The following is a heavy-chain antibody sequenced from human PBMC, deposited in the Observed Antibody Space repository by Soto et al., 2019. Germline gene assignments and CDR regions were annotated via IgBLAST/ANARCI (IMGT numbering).Heavy chain of an antibody. CDR2: IYSGGST. CDR1: GFTVSSNY. J-gene: IGHJ6*03. Sequence: PGGSLRLSCAASGFTVSSNYMSWVRQAPGKGLEWVSVIYSGGSTYYADSVKGRFTISRDNSKNTLYLQMNSLRAEDTAVYYCASSPTTVTTSTNCYYYYMDVWGKGTTVTVSS. V-gene: IGHV3-66*01. CDR3: ASSPTTVTTSTNCYYYYMDV. D-gene: IGHD4-4*01.